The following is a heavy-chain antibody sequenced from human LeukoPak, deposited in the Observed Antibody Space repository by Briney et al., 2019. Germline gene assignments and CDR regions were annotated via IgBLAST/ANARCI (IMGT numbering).Heavy chain of an antibody. CDR3: ARVRCSGGSCPYYYYYYYMDV. J-gene: IGHJ6*03. V-gene: IGHV4-39*07. CDR2: IHYSGST. D-gene: IGHD2-15*01. Sequence: SETLSLTCTVSGGSISSYYWAWIRQPPGKGLEWIGSIHYSGSTYYNPSLQSRVTISIDTSKNQFSLKLRFVTAADTAVYYCARVRCSGGSCPYYYYYYYMDVWGKGTTVTVSS. CDR1: GGSISSYY.